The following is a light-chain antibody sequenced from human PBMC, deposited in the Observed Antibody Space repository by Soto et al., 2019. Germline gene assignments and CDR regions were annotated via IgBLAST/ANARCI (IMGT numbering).Light chain of an antibody. J-gene: IGLJ1*01. CDR1: SSDVGGYNY. Sequence: QSALTQPASVSGSPGQSITISCTGTSSDVGGYNYVSWYQHHPGKAPKLMIFDVSNRLSGVSNRFSGSKSGSTASLTISGLQPEDEADYYCSSYTTSNTRQIVFGTGTKVTVL. V-gene: IGLV2-14*03. CDR2: DVS. CDR3: SSYTTSNTRQIV.